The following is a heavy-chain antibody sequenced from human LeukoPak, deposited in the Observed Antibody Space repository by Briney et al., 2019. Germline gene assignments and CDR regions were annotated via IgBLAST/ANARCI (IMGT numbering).Heavy chain of an antibody. J-gene: IGHJ6*03. CDR3: ARDGRYYYDSSGYFDYHYYYDYMDV. CDR2: IYTSGST. CDR1: GGSISSYY. Sequence: SETLSLTCTVSGGSISSYYWSWIRQPAGKGLEGIGRIYTSGSTNYNPSLKSRVTMSVDTSKNQFSLKLSSVTAADTAVYYCARDGRYYYDSSGYFDYHYYYDYMDVWGKGTTVTVSS. V-gene: IGHV4-4*07. D-gene: IGHD3-22*01.